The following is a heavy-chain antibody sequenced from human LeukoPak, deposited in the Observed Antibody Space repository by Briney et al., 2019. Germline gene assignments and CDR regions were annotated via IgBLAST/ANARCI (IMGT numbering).Heavy chain of an antibody. CDR1: GGSFSGYY. Sequence: SETLSLTCAAYGGSFSGYYWSWIRQPPGKGLEWIGEINHSGSTNYNPSLKSRVTISVDTSKNQFSLKLSSVTAADTAVYYCARFIPWAFDIWGQGTMVTVSS. V-gene: IGHV4-34*01. CDR2: INHSGST. CDR3: ARFIPWAFDI. J-gene: IGHJ3*02. D-gene: IGHD2-21*01.